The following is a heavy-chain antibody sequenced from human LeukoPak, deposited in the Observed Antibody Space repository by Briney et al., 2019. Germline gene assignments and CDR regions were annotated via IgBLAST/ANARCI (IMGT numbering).Heavy chain of an antibody. J-gene: IGHJ4*02. CDR1: VFTFSSYS. Sequence: KSGGSLRLSCAASVFTFSSYSMNWVRQAPGKGLEWVSSISSSSSYIYYADSVKGRFTISRDNAKNSLYLQMNSLRAEDTAVYYCARDKADYDSSGFDYWGQGTLVTVSS. V-gene: IGHV3-21*01. CDR3: ARDKADYDSSGFDY. CDR2: ISSSSSYI. D-gene: IGHD3-22*01.